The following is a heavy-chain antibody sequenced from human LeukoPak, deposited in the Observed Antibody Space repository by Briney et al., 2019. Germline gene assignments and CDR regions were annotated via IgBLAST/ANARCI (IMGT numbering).Heavy chain of an antibody. CDR2: IYYSGST. D-gene: IGHD2-15*01. V-gene: IGHV4-59*01. Sequence: PSETLSLTCTVSGGSISSYYWSWIRQPPGKGREWIGYIYYSGSTNYNPSLKSRVTISVDTSKNQFSLKLSSVTAADTAVYYCARAGGYYYGMDVWGQGTTVTVSS. CDR1: GGSISSYY. J-gene: IGHJ6*02. CDR3: ARAGGYYYGMDV.